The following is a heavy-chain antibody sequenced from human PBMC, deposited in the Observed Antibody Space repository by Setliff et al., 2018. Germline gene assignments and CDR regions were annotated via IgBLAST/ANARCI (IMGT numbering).Heavy chain of an antibody. D-gene: IGHD3-22*01. CDR3: TTDRGYYDSSGYYEY. V-gene: IGHV3-15*01. CDR2: IKGQTDGGTT. Sequence: PGGSLRLSCAASGFTFDDYAMHWVRQAPGKGLEWVGRIKGQTDGGTTDYAAPVKGRFTISRDDSKNTLYLQMNSLKTEDTAVYYCTTDRGYYDSSGYYEYWGQGTLVTVSS. J-gene: IGHJ4*02. CDR1: GFTFDDYA.